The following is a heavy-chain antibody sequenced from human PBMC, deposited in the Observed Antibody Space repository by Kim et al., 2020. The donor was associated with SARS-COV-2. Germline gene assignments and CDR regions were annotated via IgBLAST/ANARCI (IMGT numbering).Heavy chain of an antibody. V-gene: IGHV3-23*01. J-gene: IGHJ4*02. D-gene: IGHD3-10*01. CDR3: AKSWVRDYCDY. CDR2: T. Sequence: TYYPDSVEGRFTITRDNYKHTLYLQMNSLRDEDTAVYYCAKSWVRDYCDYWGQGTLVSVSS.